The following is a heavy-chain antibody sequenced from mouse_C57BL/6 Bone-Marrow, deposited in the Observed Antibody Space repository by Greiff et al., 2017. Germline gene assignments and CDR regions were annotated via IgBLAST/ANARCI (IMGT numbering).Heavy chain of an antibody. CDR1: GYTFTSYD. J-gene: IGHJ3*01. V-gene: IGHV1-85*01. CDR3: AREEGWCAY. CDR2: IYPRDGST. Sequence: VQLQQSGPELVKPGASVKLSCKASGYTFTSYDINWVKQRAGQGLEWIGWIYPRDGSTKYNEKCKGKATLTVDTSSSSAYMELRSLTSENSAVYWCAREEGWCAYWGQGTMVTVFA.